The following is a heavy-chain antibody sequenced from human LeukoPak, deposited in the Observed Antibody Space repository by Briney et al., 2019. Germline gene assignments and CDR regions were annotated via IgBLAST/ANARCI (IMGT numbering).Heavy chain of an antibody. V-gene: IGHV3-30-3*01. CDR3: ARGGGHMDV. J-gene: IGHJ6*03. CDR2: ISYDGSDK. Sequence: GGSLRLSCAASGFTFSSYAVHWVRQAPGKGLEWVATISYDGSDKYYADSVKGRFTVSRDNSKDTLYLQMNSLRAEDTAVYYCARGGGHMDVWGKGTTVTVSS. D-gene: IGHD6-25*01. CDR1: GFTFSSYA.